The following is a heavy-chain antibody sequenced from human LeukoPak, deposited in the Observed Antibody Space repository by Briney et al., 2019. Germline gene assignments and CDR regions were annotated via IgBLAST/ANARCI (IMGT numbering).Heavy chain of an antibody. CDR1: GYTFTGYY. CDR2: INPNSGGT. J-gene: IGHJ4*02. CDR3: ARDLGYYYDSSGYA. D-gene: IGHD3-22*01. Sequence: ASVKVSCKASGYTFTGYYMHWVRQAPGQGLEWMGWINPNSGGTNYAQKFQGRVTMTRDTSISTAYMELSRLRSDDTAVYYCARDLGYYYDSSGYAWGQGTLVTVSS. V-gene: IGHV1-2*02.